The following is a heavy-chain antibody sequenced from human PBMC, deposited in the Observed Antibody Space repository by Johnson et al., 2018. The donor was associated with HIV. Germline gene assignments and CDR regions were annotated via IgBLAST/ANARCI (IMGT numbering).Heavy chain of an antibody. D-gene: IGHD1-26*01. CDR2: VSWNGIST. Sequence: VQLVESGGGVVRPGGSLRLSCEGSGFRLDEYAMSWVRQAPGKGLEWVSGVSWNGISTNYADSVKGRFSISRDNVKNSLYLQMDSLRVEDTAFYYCASQLGATGAFDIWGQGTMVTVSS. J-gene: IGHJ3*02. CDR3: ASQLGATGAFDI. CDR1: GFRLDEYA. V-gene: IGHV3-20*04.